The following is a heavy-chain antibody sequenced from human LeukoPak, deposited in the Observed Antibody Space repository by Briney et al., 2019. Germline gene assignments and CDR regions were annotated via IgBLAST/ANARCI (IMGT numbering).Heavy chain of an antibody. CDR3: ARSYYYDSSGYYPPDY. V-gene: IGHV1-69*06. J-gene: IGHJ4*02. D-gene: IGHD3-22*01. CDR2: IIPIFGTA. CDR1: GGTFSSYA. Sequence: GSSVKVSCKASGGTFSSYAISWVRQAPGQGLEWMGRIIPIFGTANYAQKFQGRVTITADKSTSTAYMELSSLRSEDTAVYYCARSYYYDSSGYYPPDYWGQGTLVTVSS.